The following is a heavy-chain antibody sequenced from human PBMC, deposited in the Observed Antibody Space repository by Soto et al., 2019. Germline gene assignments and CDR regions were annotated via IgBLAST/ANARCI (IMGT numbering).Heavy chain of an antibody. D-gene: IGHD4-17*01. Sequence: QVQLVQSGAEVKKPGASVKVSCKASGYTFPSYHISWVRQATGQGLEWMGWMHPYSGNTAYAQKFQGRLTMTTNSSRSTAYMELSSLTSEDTAVYYCAREQDYGDYGDYWGQGTLVTVSS. CDR2: MHPYSGNT. V-gene: IGHV1-8*01. J-gene: IGHJ4*02. CDR1: GYTFPSYH. CDR3: AREQDYGDYGDY.